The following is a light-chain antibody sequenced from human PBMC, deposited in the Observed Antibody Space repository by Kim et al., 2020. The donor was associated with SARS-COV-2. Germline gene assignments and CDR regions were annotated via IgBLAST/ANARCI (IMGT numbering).Light chain of an antibody. V-gene: IGLV3-27*01. J-gene: IGLJ3*02. CDR1: VLAKKY. CDR3: YSAADNPWGV. Sequence: SYELTQPSSVSVSPGQTARITCSGDVLAKKYARWFQQKPGQAPVLVIYKDSERPSGIPERFSGSSSGTTVTLTISGAQVEDEADYYCYSAADNPWGVFGGGTKLTVL. CDR2: KDS.